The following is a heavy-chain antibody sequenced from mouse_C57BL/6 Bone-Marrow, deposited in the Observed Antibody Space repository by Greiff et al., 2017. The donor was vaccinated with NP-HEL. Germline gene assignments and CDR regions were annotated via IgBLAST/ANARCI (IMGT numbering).Heavy chain of an antibody. CDR1: GSSLTRGSS. CDR3: ARDRDYSYYFDY. D-gene: IGHD1-1*01. J-gene: IGHJ2*01. V-gene: IGHV3-6*01. CDR2: ISYDGCN. Sequence: EVQLQESGPGLVKPSQSLSLPCSVPGSSLTRGSSWNWIRQFPGNKLDWMGYISYDGCNNYNPSLKNRISITRDTSKNQFFLKLNSVTTEDTATYYCARDRDYSYYFDYWGQGTTLTGSS.